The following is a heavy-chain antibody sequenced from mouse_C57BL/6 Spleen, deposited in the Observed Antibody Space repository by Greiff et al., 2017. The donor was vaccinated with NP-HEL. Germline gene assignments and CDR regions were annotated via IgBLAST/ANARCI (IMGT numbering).Heavy chain of an antibody. J-gene: IGHJ2*01. CDR3: ASQYDYDTYYFDY. CDR1: GYTFTDYY. V-gene: IGHV1-76*01. CDR2: IYPGSGNT. Sequence: VQLQQSGAELVRPGASVKLSCKASGYTFTDYYINWVKQRPGQGLEWIARIYPGSGNTYYNEKFKGKATLTAEKSSSTAYMQLSSLTSEDSAVYFCASQYDYDTYYFDYWGQGTTLTVSS. D-gene: IGHD2-4*01.